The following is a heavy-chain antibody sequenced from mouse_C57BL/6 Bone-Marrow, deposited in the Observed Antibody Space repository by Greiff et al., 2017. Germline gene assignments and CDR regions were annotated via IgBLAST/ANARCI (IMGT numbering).Heavy chain of an antibody. CDR3: TTTVVATEWYFDV. CDR2: IDPENGDT. D-gene: IGHD1-1*01. V-gene: IGHV14-4*01. CDR1: GFNIKDDY. J-gene: IGHJ1*03. Sequence: EVMLVESGAELVRPGASVKLSCTASGFNIKDDYMHWVKQRPEQGLEWIGWIDPENGDTEYASKFQGKATITADTSSNTAYLQLSSLTSEDTAVYYCTTTVVATEWYFDVWGTGTTVTVSS.